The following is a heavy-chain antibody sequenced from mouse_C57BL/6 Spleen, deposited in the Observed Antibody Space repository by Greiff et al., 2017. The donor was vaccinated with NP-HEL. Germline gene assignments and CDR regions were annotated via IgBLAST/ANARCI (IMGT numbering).Heavy chain of an antibody. Sequence: QVHVKQSGAELVKPGASVKLSCKASGYTFTEYTIHWVKQRSGQGLEWIGWFYPGSGSIKYNEKFKDKATLTADKSSSTVYMELSRLTSEDSAVYFCARHEDRGSSYGYYAMDYWGQGTSVTVSS. CDR2: FYPGSGSI. J-gene: IGHJ4*01. CDR3: ARHEDRGSSYGYYAMDY. V-gene: IGHV1-62-2*01. CDR1: GYTFTEYT. D-gene: IGHD1-1*01.